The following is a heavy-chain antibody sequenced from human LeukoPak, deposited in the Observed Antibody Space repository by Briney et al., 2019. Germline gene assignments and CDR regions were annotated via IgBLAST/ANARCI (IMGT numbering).Heavy chain of an antibody. CDR2: IYHTGST. D-gene: IGHD3-10*01. Sequence: SETLSLTCTAVRGAISSGGYYWTWVRQSPVKGLEWIGYIYHTGSTSYNPSLKSRVTMSVDTSKHQFSLRLNSVTAADTAVYYCARVLWFGTRNGIDTWGQGTLVTLSS. CDR1: RGAISSGGYY. CDR3: ARVLWFGTRNGIDT. J-gene: IGHJ5*02. V-gene: IGHV4-31*03.